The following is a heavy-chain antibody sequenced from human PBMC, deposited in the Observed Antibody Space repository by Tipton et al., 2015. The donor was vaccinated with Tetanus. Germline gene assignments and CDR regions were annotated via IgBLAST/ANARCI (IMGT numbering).Heavy chain of an antibody. CDR1: GGSISSFY. CDR3: ARGWGSSWYYFDN. Sequence: LRLSCTVSGGSISSFYWTWIRQPPGKGLEWIGYIFDTGSTNYNPSLKSRVTMSADTSKNQFSLHLTSVTAADTAVYYCARGWGSSWYYFDNWGQGTLVTVSS. D-gene: IGHD6-13*01. V-gene: IGHV4-59*01. J-gene: IGHJ4*02. CDR2: IFDTGST.